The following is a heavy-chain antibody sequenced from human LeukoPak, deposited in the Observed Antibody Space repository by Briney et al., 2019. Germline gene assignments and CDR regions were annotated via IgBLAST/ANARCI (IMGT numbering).Heavy chain of an antibody. D-gene: IGHD6-13*01. Sequence: HSGGSLRLSCAASGFIFRNYEFNWVRQAPGKGLEWVAYISTTASTIYYADSVKGRFTISRDNVQNSLHLQMNTLRAEDTATYYCVRGASSGWFLFDSWGQGNLVTVSS. CDR3: VRGASSGWFLFDS. J-gene: IGHJ4*02. CDR1: GFIFRNYE. V-gene: IGHV3-48*03. CDR2: ISTTASTI.